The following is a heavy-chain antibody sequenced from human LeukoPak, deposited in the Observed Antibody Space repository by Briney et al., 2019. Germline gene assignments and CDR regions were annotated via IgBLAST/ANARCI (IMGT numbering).Heavy chain of an antibody. V-gene: IGHV3-33*01. CDR1: GFTFSTFG. J-gene: IGHJ5*02. Sequence: GGSLRLSCATAGFTFSTFGIHWVRQTPDKGLEWAAAIQSDGSKQYYGDSVKGRFTITRDSSKNTAYLQMSSLRGEDTAVYYCARDVDTSSRSSQLDPCGQGTLVADPS. CDR2: IQSDGSKQ. CDR3: ARDVDTSSRSSQLDP. D-gene: IGHD5-18*01.